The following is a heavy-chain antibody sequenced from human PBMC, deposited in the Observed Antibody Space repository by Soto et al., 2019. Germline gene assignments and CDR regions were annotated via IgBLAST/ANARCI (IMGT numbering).Heavy chain of an antibody. CDR1: GYTFTSYA. CDR3: ATNARGPGAFDI. J-gene: IGHJ3*02. D-gene: IGHD3-10*01. V-gene: IGHV1-3*01. CDR2: INAGSGNT. Sequence: ASVKVSCKASGYTFTSYAMHWVRQAPGQRLEWMGWINAGSGNTYYSQTFQGRVTITRDTSASTAYMEMSSLRSEDTAVYYCATNARGPGAFDIWGQGTMVTVS.